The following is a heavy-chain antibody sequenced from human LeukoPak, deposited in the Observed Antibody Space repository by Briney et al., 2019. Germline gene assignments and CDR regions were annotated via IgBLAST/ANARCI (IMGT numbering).Heavy chain of an antibody. CDR2: INPKSGGT. D-gene: IGHD6-19*01. CDR1: GYTFTDYY. V-gene: IGHV1-2*02. CDR3: ARDTSSGWYYYYYYMDV. Sequence: ASVKVSCKPSGYTFTDYYIHWVRQAPGQGLEWMGWINPKSGGTNYAQKFQGRVTMTRDTSISTAYMELSRLRSDDTAVYYCARDTSSGWYYYYYYMDVWGKGTTVTVSS. J-gene: IGHJ6*03.